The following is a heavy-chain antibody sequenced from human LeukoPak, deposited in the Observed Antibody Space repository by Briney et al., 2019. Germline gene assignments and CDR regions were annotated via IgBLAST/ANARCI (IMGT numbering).Heavy chain of an antibody. CDR1: GGSISSSNW. Sequence: SGTLSLTCAVSGGSISSSNWWNWVRQPPGKGLEWIGEIYYSGSTNYNPSLKSRVTISVDKSKNQFSLKLSSVTAADTAVYYCARGSYYYDSSGYLSSGAFDIWGQGTMVTVSS. CDR2: IYYSGST. V-gene: IGHV4-4*02. D-gene: IGHD3-22*01. J-gene: IGHJ3*02. CDR3: ARGSYYYDSSGYLSSGAFDI.